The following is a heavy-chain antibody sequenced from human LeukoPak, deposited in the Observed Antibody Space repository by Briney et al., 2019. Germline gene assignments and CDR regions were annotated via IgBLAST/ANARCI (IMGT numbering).Heavy chain of an antibody. CDR3: ARAYGSGSYHSNWFES. V-gene: IGHV4-34*01. CDR1: GGSFSGDY. Sequence: PSETLSLTCAVYGGSFSGDYWTWIRQPPGKGLEWIGEINHGGSTNYNPSLRSGVPMSVDTSMNQFSLRLNSVTAAATAVYSCARAYGSGSYHSNWFESWGQGTLVIVSS. D-gene: IGHD3-10*01. J-gene: IGHJ5*01. CDR2: INHGGST.